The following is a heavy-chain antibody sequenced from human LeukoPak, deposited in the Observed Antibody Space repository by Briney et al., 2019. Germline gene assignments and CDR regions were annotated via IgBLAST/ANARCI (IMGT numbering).Heavy chain of an antibody. CDR1: GGSISSYY. J-gene: IGHJ4*02. D-gene: IGHD3-10*01. CDR3: ARGGLRRFDY. CDR2: IYTSGST. Sequence: PSETLSLTGTGSGGSISSYYWSWLRQPAGKGLEWIGRIYTSGSTNYNPSVKSRVTMSVDTSKNQFSLKLSSVTAADPAVYYCARGGLRRFDYWGQGTLVTVSS. V-gene: IGHV4-4*07.